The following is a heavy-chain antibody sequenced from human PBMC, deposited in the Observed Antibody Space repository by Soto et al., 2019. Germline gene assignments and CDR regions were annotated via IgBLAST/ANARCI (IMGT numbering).Heavy chain of an antibody. CDR3: AKCRGASTRYYYGMDV. CDR1: GFTFSSYG. CDR2: ISYDGSNK. Sequence: GGSLRLSCAASGFTFSSYGMHWVRQAPGKGLEWVAVISYDGSNKYYADSVKGRFTISRDNSKNTLYLQMNSLRAEDTAVYYCAKCRGASTRYYYGMDVWGQGTRVTVSS. J-gene: IGHJ6*02. V-gene: IGHV3-30*18.